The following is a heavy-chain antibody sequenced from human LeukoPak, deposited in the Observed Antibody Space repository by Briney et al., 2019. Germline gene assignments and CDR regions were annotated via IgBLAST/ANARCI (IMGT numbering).Heavy chain of an antibody. CDR3: AKRGVVIRAVIIVGFHKEAYYFDY. V-gene: IGHV3-23*01. CDR1: GITLSNYG. Sequence: GGSLRLSCAVSGITLSNYGMSWVRQAPGKGLEWVAGVSDRGGSTNYADSVKGRFTISRDNAKNTLYLQMNSLRAEDTAVYFCAKRGVVIRAVIIVGFHKEAYYFDYWGQGALVTVSS. J-gene: IGHJ4*02. D-gene: IGHD3-10*01. CDR2: VSDRGGST.